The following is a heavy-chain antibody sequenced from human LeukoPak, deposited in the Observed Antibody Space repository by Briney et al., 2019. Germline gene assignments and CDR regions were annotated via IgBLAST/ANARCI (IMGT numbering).Heavy chain of an antibody. V-gene: IGHV1-18*01. J-gene: IGHJ6*02. D-gene: IGHD3-3*01. CDR2: ISAYNGNT. CDR1: GYTFTSYG. Sequence: GASVKVSCKASGYTFTSYGISWVRQAPGQGLEWMGWISAYNGNTNYAQKLQGRVTMTTDTSTSTAYMELRSLRSDDTAVYYCARDLYDFWSGYYSPPRRSNYGMDVWGQGTTVTVS. CDR3: ARDLYDFWSGYYSPPRRSNYGMDV.